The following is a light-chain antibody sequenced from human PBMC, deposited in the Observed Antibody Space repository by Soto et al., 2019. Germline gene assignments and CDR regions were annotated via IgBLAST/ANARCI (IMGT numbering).Light chain of an antibody. Sequence: EIVLTQSPATLSLSPGERATLSCRASQSVSSNLAWYQQKPGQAPRLLIYDASNRATGIPARFSGSGSGTDFTLTISSLEPEDFAVYYCQQRSNWPAITFGQGTRL. J-gene: IGKJ5*01. CDR2: DAS. CDR3: QQRSNWPAIT. CDR1: QSVSSN. V-gene: IGKV3-11*01.